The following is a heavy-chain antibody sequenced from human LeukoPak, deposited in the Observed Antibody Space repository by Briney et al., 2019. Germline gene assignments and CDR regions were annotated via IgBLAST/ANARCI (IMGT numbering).Heavy chain of an antibody. CDR2: ISDSGGST. V-gene: IGHV3-23*01. J-gene: IGHJ4*02. Sequence: PGGSLRLSCAASGFTFSSYAMSWARQAPGKGLEWVSAISDSGGSTYYADSVKGRFTISRDNAKNSLYLQMNSLRAEDTAVYYCARRYYDILTGYYFDYWGQGTLVTVSS. CDR3: ARRYYDILTGYYFDY. D-gene: IGHD3-9*01. CDR1: GFTFSSYA.